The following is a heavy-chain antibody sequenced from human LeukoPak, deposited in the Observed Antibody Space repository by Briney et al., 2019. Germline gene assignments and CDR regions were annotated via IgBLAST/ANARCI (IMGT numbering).Heavy chain of an antibody. D-gene: IGHD2-15*01. CDR3: ARRCGGSCFYAFDI. Sequence: GGSLRLSCAASGFTVSSNYMSWVRQAPGKGLGWVSVIYSGGSTYYADSVKGRFTISRDNSKNTLYLQMNSLRGEDTAVYYCARRCGGSCFYAFDIWGQGTMVTVSS. V-gene: IGHV3-66*01. J-gene: IGHJ3*02. CDR2: IYSGGST. CDR1: GFTVSSNY.